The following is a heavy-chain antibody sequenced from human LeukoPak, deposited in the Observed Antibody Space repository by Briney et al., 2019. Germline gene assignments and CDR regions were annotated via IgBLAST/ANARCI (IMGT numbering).Heavy chain of an antibody. Sequence: APVKLSCKPSGYTFTSSYIHWGPESPGQGLGWMGIINPSGGSTSYAQKLQGRVTMTRDTSTSTVYLELSRLRSEEPAVWCCARDFGFGESDGFDYWGEGTMVSVPS. CDR3: ARDFGFGESDGFDY. CDR2: INPSGGST. CDR1: GYTFTSSY. V-gene: IGHV1-46*01. J-gene: IGHJ4*02. D-gene: IGHD3-10*01.